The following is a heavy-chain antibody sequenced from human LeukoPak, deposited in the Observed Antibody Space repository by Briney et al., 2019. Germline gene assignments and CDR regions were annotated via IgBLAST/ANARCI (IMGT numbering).Heavy chain of an antibody. J-gene: IGHJ4*02. D-gene: IGHD4-23*01. CDR2: IYYSGST. CDR3: ARALSYGGCDY. V-gene: IGHV4-39*07. Sequence: SETLSLTCTVSGGSISGSSYYWGWIRQPPGKGLEWIGSIYYSGSTYYNPSLKSRVTISVDTSKNQFSLKLSSVTAADTAVYYCARALSYGGCDYWGQGTLVTVSS. CDR1: GGSISGSSYY.